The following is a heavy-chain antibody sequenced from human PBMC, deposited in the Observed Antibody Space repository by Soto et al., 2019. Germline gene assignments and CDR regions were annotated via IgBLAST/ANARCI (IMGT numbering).Heavy chain of an antibody. CDR1: GFTFSSYG. CDR2: IWYDGSNK. CDR3: ARGGRYCGGDCYYYFDY. V-gene: IGHV3-33*01. J-gene: IGHJ4*02. Sequence: GGSLRLSCAASGFTFSSYGMHWVRQAPGKGLEWVAVIWYDGSNKYYADSVKGRFTISRDNSKNTLYLQMNSLRAEDTAVYYCARGGRYCGGDCYYYFDYWGQGTLVTVSS. D-gene: IGHD2-21*02.